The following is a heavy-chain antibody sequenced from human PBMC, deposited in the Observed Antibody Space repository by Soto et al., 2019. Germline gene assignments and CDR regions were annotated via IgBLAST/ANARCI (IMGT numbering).Heavy chain of an antibody. V-gene: IGHV1-18*01. CDR3: ARDLFVGFDY. D-gene: IGHD3-3*01. CDR1: GYTFTSYG. CDR2: INAHNGNT. J-gene: IGHJ4*02. Sequence: GASVKVSCKASGYTFTSYGISWVRQAPGQGLEWMGWINAHNGNTKYAQKLQGRVTMTTDTSTSTAYMELRCLRCDDTAVYYCARDLFVGFDYWGQGTLVTVSS.